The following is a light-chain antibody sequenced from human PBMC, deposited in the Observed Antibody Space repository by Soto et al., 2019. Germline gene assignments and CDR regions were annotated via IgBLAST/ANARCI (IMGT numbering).Light chain of an antibody. Sequence: EIVMTQSPATLSVSPGDRATLSCRASQSVSSYLAWYQQKPGQAPRLLIYGASTRATGTPARFIGSGSGTEFTLTFTSLQAEDFAVYYCQQHNNWPPITFGQGTRLEIK. CDR1: QSVSSY. J-gene: IGKJ5*01. V-gene: IGKV3-15*01. CDR3: QQHNNWPPIT. CDR2: GAS.